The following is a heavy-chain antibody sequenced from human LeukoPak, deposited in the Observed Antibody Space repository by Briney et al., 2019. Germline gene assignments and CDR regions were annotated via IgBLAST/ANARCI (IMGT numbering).Heavy chain of an antibody. J-gene: IGHJ3*02. CDR3: ARYGFSSSWQGGWHAFDI. D-gene: IGHD6-13*01. CDR2: INPTVGDT. V-gene: IGHV1-46*01. Sequence: ASVKVSCMASGYTLTSYYMHWVRQAPGQGLEWMGIINPTVGDTIYAQKFQGRVTMTRDMSTSTVYMELSSLRSDDTAVYYCARYGFSSSWQGGWHAFDIWGQGTMVTVSS. CDR1: GYTLTSYY.